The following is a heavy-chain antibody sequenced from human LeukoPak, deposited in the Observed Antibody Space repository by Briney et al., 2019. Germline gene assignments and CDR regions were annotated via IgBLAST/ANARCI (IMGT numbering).Heavy chain of an antibody. Sequence: SETLSLTCTVSGDSISGSYWTWVRQPSGQGLEWIGQIHYSGRADYNPSLKRRITISVDTSKNQMSLALTSVTAANTAIYYCVKFGVDYDMGVWGQGTTVTVSS. CDR1: GDSISGSY. V-gene: IGHV4-59*01. CDR2: IHYSGRA. CDR3: VKFGVDYDMGV. D-gene: IGHD3-16*01. J-gene: IGHJ6*02.